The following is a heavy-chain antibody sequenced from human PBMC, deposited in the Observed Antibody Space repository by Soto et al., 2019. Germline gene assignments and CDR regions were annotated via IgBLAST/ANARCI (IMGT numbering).Heavy chain of an antibody. V-gene: IGHV3-30*18. CDR1: GFTFSSYG. CDR3: AKDGGASSGVFDY. J-gene: IGHJ4*02. D-gene: IGHD3-22*01. Sequence: QVQLVESGGGVVQPGRSLRLSCAASGFTFSSYGMHWVRQAPGKGLEWVAVISYDGSNKYYADSVKGRFTITRDNSKNTLYLQMNSLRAEDTAVYYCAKDGGASSGVFDYWGQGTLVTVSS. CDR2: ISYDGSNK.